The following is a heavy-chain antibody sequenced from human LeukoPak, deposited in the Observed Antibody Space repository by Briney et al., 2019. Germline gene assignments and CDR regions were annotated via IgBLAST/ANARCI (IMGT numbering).Heavy chain of an antibody. CDR2: IYYSGST. CDR1: GGSISSSSYS. V-gene: IGHV4-39*01. D-gene: IGHD2/OR15-2a*01. CDR3: ARLISARIDY. J-gene: IGHJ4*02. Sequence: SETLFLTCTVSGGSISSSSYSWGWIRQPPGKGLEWIGNIYYSGSTYYNPSLKSRLTISVDTSKNQFSLKLSSVTAADTAVYYCARLISARIDYWGQGTLVPVSS.